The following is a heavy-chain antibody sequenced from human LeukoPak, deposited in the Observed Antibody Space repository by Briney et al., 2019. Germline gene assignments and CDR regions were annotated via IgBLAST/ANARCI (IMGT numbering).Heavy chain of an antibody. Sequence: SVKVSCKASGGTFSSYAISWVRQAPGQGLEWMGGIIPIFGTANYAQKFQGRVTITADESTSTAYMELSSLRSDDTAVYYCARGYSGYDYFDYWGQGTLVTVSS. D-gene: IGHD5-12*01. V-gene: IGHV1-69*13. CDR1: GGTFSSYA. CDR3: ARGYSGYDYFDY. CDR2: IIPIFGTA. J-gene: IGHJ4*02.